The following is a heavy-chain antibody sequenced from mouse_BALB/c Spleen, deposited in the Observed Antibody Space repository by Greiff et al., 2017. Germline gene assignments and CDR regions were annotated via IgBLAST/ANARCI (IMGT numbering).Heavy chain of an antibody. D-gene: IGHD3-3*01. Sequence: VQLQQSGPELVKPGASVRISCKASGYTFTSYYIHWVKQRPGQGLEWIGWIYPGNVNTKYNEKFKGKATLTADKSSSTAYMQLSSLTSEDSAVYFCARGTLDYFDYWGQGTTLTVSS. CDR2: IYPGNVNT. V-gene: IGHV1S56*01. J-gene: IGHJ2*01. CDR3: ARGTLDYFDY. CDR1: GYTFTSYY.